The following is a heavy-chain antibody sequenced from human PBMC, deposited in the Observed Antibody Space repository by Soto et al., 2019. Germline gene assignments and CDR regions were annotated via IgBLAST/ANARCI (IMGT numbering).Heavy chain of an antibody. CDR2: IIPIFGTA. J-gene: IGHJ6*02. D-gene: IGHD2-8*01. V-gene: IGHV1-69*13. CDR1: GGTFSSYA. Sequence: SVKVSCKASGGTFSSYAISWVRQAPGQGLEWMGGIIPIFGTANYAQKFQGRVTITPDESTSTAYMELSSLRSKDTAVYYCARHPVRGTLGYCTNGVCYDYLYGLGVRGQRTTVPVSS. CDR3: ARHPVRGTLGYCTNGVCYDYLYGLGV.